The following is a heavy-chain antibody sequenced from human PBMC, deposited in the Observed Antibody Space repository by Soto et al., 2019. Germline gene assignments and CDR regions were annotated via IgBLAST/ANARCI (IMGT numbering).Heavy chain of an antibody. D-gene: IGHD1-26*01. CDR1: GNIFTGYG. Sequence: VQLVESGGGVVQPGGSLRLSCAASGNIFTGYGMHWVRQPPGKGLEWVAIIRHDGSNIFYADSVRGRFTISRDNSKNTLYLQMNSLRVEDTPVYYYARDGVGGTTFFGYYDYWGQGTLVTVSS. CDR3: ARDGVGGTTFFGYYDY. V-gene: IGHV3-33*01. CDR2: IRHDGSNI. J-gene: IGHJ4*02.